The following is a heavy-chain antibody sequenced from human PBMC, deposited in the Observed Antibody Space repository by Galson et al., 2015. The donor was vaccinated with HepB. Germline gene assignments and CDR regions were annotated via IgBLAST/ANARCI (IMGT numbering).Heavy chain of an antibody. CDR2: IIPIFGTA. CDR1: GGTFSSYA. CDR3: ARVRLKGPSRWGAFDI. Sequence: SVKVSCKASGGTFSSYAISWVRQAPGQGLEWMGGIIPIFGTANYAQKFQGRVTITADESTSTAYMELSSLRSEDTAVYYCARVRLKGPSRWGAFDIWGQGTMVTVSS. J-gene: IGHJ3*02. V-gene: IGHV1-69*13. D-gene: IGHD1-26*01.